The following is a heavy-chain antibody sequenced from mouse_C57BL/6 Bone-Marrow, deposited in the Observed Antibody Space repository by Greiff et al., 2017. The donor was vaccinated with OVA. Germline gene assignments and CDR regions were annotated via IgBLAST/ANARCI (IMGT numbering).Heavy chain of an antibody. J-gene: IGHJ4*01. Sequence: VQLQQPGAELVKPGASVKLSCKASGYTFTSYWMHWVKQRPGQGLEWIGMIHPNSGSTNYNEKFKSKATLTVDKSSSTAHMQLSSLTSEDSAVYYCARWFIPEAMDYWGQGTSVTVSS. CDR1: GYTFTSYW. CDR3: ARWFIPEAMDY. CDR2: IHPNSGST. V-gene: IGHV1-64*01. D-gene: IGHD1-1*01.